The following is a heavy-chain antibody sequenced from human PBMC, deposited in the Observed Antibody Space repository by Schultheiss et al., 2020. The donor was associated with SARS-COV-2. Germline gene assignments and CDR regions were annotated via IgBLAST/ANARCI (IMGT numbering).Heavy chain of an antibody. CDR3: ARYGIAVAVGSFDY. CDR1: GFTFSSYS. Sequence: GGSLRLSCAASGFTFSSYSMNWVRQAPGKGLEWVSSISSSSSYIYYADSVKGRFTISRDNAKNSLYLQMNSLRAEDTAVYYCARYGIAVAVGSFDYWGQGTLVTVSS. CDR2: ISSSSSYI. V-gene: IGHV3-21*01. J-gene: IGHJ4*02. D-gene: IGHD6-19*01.